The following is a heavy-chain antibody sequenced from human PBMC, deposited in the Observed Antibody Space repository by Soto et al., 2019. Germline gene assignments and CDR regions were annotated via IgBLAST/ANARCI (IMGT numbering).Heavy chain of an antibody. CDR1: GFTFSSYA. J-gene: IGHJ6*03. V-gene: IGHV3-23*01. D-gene: IGHD3-3*01. CDR2: ISGSGGST. CDR3: AKDVVGYDFWSGYYNSAYYYYMDV. Sequence: GGSLRLSCAASGFTFSSYAMSWVRQAPGKGLEWVSAISGSGGSTYYADSVKGRFTISRDNSKNPLYLQMNSLRAEDTAVYYCAKDVVGYDFWSGYYNSAYYYYMDVWGKGTTVTVSS.